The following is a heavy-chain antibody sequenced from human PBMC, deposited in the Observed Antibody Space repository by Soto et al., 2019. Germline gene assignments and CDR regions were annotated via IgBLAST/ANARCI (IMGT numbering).Heavy chain of an antibody. CDR2: INPSGGST. D-gene: IGHD6-13*01. CDR3: AREDSSSWQYYFDY. Sequence: ASVKVSCKASGGTFSSYAISWVRQAPGQGLEWMGIINPSGGSTSYAQKFQGRVTMTRDTTTSTVYMELSSLRSEDTAVYYCAREDSSSWQYYFDYWGQGTLVTVSS. CDR1: GGTFSSYA. V-gene: IGHV1-46*01. J-gene: IGHJ4*02.